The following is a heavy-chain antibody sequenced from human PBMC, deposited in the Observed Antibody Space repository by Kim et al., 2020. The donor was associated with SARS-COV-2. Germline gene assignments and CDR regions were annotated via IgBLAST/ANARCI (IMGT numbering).Heavy chain of an antibody. V-gene: IGHV3-30*18. Sequence: GGSLRLSCAASGFTFSSYGMHWVRQAPGKGLEWVAVISYDGSNKYYADSVKGRFTISRDNSKNTLYLHMNSLRAEDTAVYYCAKGRSGRYQPHLAEYFQ. D-gene: IGHD1-26*01. J-gene: IGHJ1*01. CDR2: ISYDGSNK. CDR1: GFTFSSYG. CDR3: AKGRSGRYQPHLAEYFQ.